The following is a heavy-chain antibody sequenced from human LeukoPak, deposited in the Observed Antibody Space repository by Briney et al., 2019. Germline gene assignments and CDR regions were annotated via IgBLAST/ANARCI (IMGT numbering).Heavy chain of an antibody. CDR3: ARGSDFFDY. Sequence: SETLSLTCAVSGGSISSADFYWSWIRQHPGKGLEWIGFIYYSGSAYYNPSLKSRVSISIDMSKNQFSLTLNSVTAADTAVYYCARGSDFFDYWGQGTLVTVSS. CDR2: IYYSGSA. J-gene: IGHJ4*02. CDR1: GGSISSADFY. V-gene: IGHV4-31*11.